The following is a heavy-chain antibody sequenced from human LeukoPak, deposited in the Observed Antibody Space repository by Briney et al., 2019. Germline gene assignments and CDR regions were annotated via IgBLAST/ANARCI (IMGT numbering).Heavy chain of an antibody. CDR3: ARDPTYYLRYGYFDS. Sequence: GGSLRLSCAASGFTFSSHWMSWVRQAPGKGLEWVSAISGTGYNTYYADSMKGRFTISRDNSKNTLYLQINSLRAEDTAVYYCARDPTYYLRYGYFDSWGQGTLVTVSS. CDR1: GFTFSSHW. V-gene: IGHV3-23*01. D-gene: IGHD1-26*01. J-gene: IGHJ4*02. CDR2: ISGTGYNT.